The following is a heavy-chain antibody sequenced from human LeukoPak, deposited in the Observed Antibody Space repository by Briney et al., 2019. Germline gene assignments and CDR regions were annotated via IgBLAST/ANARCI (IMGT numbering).Heavy chain of an antibody. D-gene: IGHD6-13*01. V-gene: IGHV1-18*01. Sequence: ASVKVSCKASGYTFTSYGISWVRQAPGQGLEWMGWISAYNGNTNYAQKLQGRVTMTTDTSTSTAYMELRSLRSDDTAVYYCARVSQGWGYSSSWYADLGDFDYWGQGTLVTVSS. CDR1: GYTFTSYG. CDR3: ARVSQGWGYSSSWYADLGDFDY. J-gene: IGHJ4*02. CDR2: ISAYNGNT.